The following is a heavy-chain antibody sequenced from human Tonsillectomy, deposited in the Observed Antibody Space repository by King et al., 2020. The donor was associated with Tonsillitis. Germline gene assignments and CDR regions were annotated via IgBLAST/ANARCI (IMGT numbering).Heavy chain of an antibody. Sequence: VQLQESGPGLVKPSETLSLTCTVSGGSISSYYWSWIRQPPGKGLEWIGYIYYSGSTNYNPSLKSRVTISVDTSKNQFSLKLSSVTAADTAVYYCARRSVGDNPMDGWGKGTTVTVSS. V-gene: IGHV4-59*12. CDR2: IYYSGST. D-gene: IGHD3-16*01. CDR1: GGSISSYY. CDR3: ARRSVGDNPMDG. J-gene: IGHJ6*03.